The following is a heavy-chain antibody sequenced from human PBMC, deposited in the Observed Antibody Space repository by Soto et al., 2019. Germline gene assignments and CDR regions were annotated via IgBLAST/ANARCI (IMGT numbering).Heavy chain of an antibody. D-gene: IGHD6-13*01. CDR1: GFTLNDYY. CDR3: ARLPIAAAGRTPDY. J-gene: IGHJ4*02. V-gene: IGHV3-11*05. Sequence: QVQLVESGGGLVKPGGSLRLSCAASGFTLNDYYMSWIRQAPGKGLEWVSYIRSRSTDTNYVDSVKGRFTISSDNAKNSLHLQMNSLRAEDTAVYYCARLPIAAAGRTPDYWGQGTLVTVSS. CDR2: IRSRSTDT.